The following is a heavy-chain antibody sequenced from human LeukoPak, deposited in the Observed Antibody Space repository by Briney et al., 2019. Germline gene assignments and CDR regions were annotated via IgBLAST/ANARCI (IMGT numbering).Heavy chain of an antibody. J-gene: IGHJ4*02. CDR1: GFTFSSYS. CDR2: VSRSSTTI. Sequence: GGSLRLSCAASGFTFSSYSVNWVRQAPGRGLEWVSYVSRSSTTIYYADSVKGRFTISRDNAKNSLYLQMNSLRAEDTAVYYCAKAGYSSSYYDYWGQGTLVTVSS. V-gene: IGHV3-48*01. D-gene: IGHD6-13*01. CDR3: AKAGYSSSYYDY.